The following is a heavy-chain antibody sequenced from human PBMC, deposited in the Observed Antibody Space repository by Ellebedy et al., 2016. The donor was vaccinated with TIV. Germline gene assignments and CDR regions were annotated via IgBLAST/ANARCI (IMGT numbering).Heavy chain of an antibody. D-gene: IGHD1-26*01. CDR2: IGDDAVAT. V-gene: IGHV3-23*01. CDR3: AREGGTYYSAHFDQ. Sequence: PGGSLRLSCAASGFTFNSFAMSLVRQAPGIGLEWVSAIGDDAVATHYADSVKRRFTISRDNFGNMLYLQMNSLGAEDTAVYYCAREGGTYYSAHFDQWGQGTPVTVSS. CDR1: GFTFNSFA. J-gene: IGHJ4*02.